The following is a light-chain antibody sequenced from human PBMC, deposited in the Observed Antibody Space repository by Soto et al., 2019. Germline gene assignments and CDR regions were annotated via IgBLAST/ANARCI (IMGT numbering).Light chain of an antibody. Sequence: DIQMTQSPSSLSASVGDRVTITCRASQSISSYLNWYQQRPGKAPKRLIFGASTLQSGVPSRFSGSGSGTDFTLTISSLQPEDFATYFCQQTYSTPLTFGGGTKVEIK. CDR3: QQTYSTPLT. V-gene: IGKV1-39*01. CDR2: GAS. J-gene: IGKJ4*01. CDR1: QSISSY.